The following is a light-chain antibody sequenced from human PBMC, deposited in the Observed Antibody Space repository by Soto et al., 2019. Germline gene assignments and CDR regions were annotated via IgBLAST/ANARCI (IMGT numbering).Light chain of an antibody. CDR1: SSDVGGHIY. V-gene: IGLV2-14*01. Sequence: QYALTQPASVSGSPGQSITISCTGTSSDVGGHIYVSWYQQHPGKAPKLMIYDVSNRPSGVSNRFSASKSGSTASLTISGLQAEDDADYYCSSYTSSSTLVFGTGTKVTVL. CDR3: SSYTSSSTLV. CDR2: DVS. J-gene: IGLJ1*01.